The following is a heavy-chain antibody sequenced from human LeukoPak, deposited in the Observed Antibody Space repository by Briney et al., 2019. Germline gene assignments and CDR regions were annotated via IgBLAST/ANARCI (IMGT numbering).Heavy chain of an antibody. D-gene: IGHD6-19*01. CDR3: VRNSGWFTGDH. V-gene: IGHV3-7*01. Sequence: GGSLRLSCTASGFTFSNYWMNWARQAPGKGLEGVAIINQDGSDTNYVDSVKGRFTISRDNAKNSLSLQMNGLRVEDTAFYYCVRNSGWFTGDHWGPGTLVSVSS. J-gene: IGHJ4*02. CDR2: INQDGSDT. CDR1: GFTFSNYW.